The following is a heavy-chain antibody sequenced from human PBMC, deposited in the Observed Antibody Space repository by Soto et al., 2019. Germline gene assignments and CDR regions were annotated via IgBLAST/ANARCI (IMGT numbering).Heavy chain of an antibody. Sequence: QVQLVQSGAEVKKPGASVKVSCKASGYTFTSYYMHWVRQAPGHGLEWMGVINPSGGSTSYAQKFQGRVTMTRDTSTSTVYMELSSLRSEDTAVYYCAREIRPGGLLRGRWFDPWGQGTLVTVSS. D-gene: IGHD3-10*01. CDR1: GYTFTSYY. V-gene: IGHV1-46*01. CDR3: AREIRPGGLLRGRWFDP. CDR2: INPSGGST. J-gene: IGHJ5*02.